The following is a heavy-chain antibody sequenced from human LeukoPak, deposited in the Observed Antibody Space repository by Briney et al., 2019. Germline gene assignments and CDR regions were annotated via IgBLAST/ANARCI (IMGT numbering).Heavy chain of an antibody. Sequence: GGSLRLSCVASGFTFSDHYMSWIRQAPGKGLDWVSYIGSSVTSIYYADSVKGRFTISRDNANNSLYLQVNSLRAEDTAVYYCARGALNWVDPWGQGTLVTVPS. V-gene: IGHV3-11*01. CDR3: ARGALNWVDP. J-gene: IGHJ5*02. CDR1: GFTFSDHY. CDR2: IGSSVTSI.